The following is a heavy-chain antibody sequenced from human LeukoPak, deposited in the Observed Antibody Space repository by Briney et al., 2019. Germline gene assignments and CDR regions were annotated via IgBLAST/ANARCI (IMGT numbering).Heavy chain of an antibody. V-gene: IGHV4-59*01. CDR3: ARMVESTVTIAFENWFDP. D-gene: IGHD4-11*01. CDR1: GGSISNYY. Sequence: SETLSLTCTVSGGSISNYYWNWIRQPPGKGLEWIGHNYYSGSTNYNPSLKSRVTISVDTSKNQFSLKLSSVTAADTAVYYCARMVESTVTIAFENWFDPWGQGTLVTVSS. J-gene: IGHJ5*02. CDR2: NYYSGST.